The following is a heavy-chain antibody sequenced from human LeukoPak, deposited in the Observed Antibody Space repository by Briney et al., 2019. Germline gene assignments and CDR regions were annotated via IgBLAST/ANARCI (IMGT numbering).Heavy chain of an antibody. CDR3: ARDYYYDSSGYCDYYLDY. J-gene: IGHJ4*02. Sequence: PGGSLRLSFAASGFTFSNYAMSWVRQAPGKGLEWVAVIWYDGSNKYYADSVKGRFTISRDNSKNTLYLEMNSLRAEDTAVYYCARDYYYDSSGYCDYYLDYWGQGPLVSVSS. CDR2: IWYDGSNK. D-gene: IGHD3-22*01. CDR1: GFTFSNYA. V-gene: IGHV3-33*08.